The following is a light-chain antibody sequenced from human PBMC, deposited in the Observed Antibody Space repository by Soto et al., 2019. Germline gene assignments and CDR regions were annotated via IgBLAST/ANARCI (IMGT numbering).Light chain of an antibody. CDR2: CSS. V-gene: IGKV3-15*01. J-gene: IGKJ5*01. Sequence: EIVMTQSPSTLSVSPGERATLSCRASQRVSSNLAWYPPKPCHAPSILIYCSSTSATVIPGRIIGSGSGTEFSLTTISLLSEDFAVYYCQQYKNWYTITFGRGTKLDIK. CDR1: QRVSSN. CDR3: QQYKNWYTIT.